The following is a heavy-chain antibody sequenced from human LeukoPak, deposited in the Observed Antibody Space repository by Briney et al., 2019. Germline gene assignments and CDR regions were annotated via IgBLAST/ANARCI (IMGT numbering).Heavy chain of an antibody. CDR1: RFTFSSYE. D-gene: IGHD6-6*01. Sequence: GGSLRLSCAASRFTFSSYEMNWVRQAPGKGLEWVSYISGSGIKHYSDSVKGRFTISRDNAKNSLYLQMNSLRAEDTAVYYCASSVGDSRSSNWFDPWGQGTLVTVSS. J-gene: IGHJ5*02. V-gene: IGHV3-48*03. CDR2: ISGSGIK. CDR3: ASSVGDSRSSNWFDP.